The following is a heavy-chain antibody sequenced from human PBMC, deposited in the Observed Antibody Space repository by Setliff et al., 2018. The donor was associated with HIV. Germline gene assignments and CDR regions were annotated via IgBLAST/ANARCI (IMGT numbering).Heavy chain of an antibody. V-gene: IGHV1-18*01. CDR2: IGAYNGDT. D-gene: IGHD1-7*01. Sequence: ASVKVSCKASGYTFANYGISWVRQAPGQGLEWMGWIGAYNGDTNFAQNLQGRVTMTTDTSTSTAYMELRSLRSDDTAVYYCARDVGITGTTYYHYYYYMDVWGKGTTVTVSS. J-gene: IGHJ6*03. CDR1: GYTFANYG. CDR3: ARDVGITGTTYYHYYYYMDV.